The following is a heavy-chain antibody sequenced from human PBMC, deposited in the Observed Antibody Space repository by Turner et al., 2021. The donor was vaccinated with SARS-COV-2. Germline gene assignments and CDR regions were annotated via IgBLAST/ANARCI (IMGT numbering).Heavy chain of an antibody. D-gene: IGHD3-22*01. CDR2: ISQDGSKK. CDR1: GFTFTHHW. J-gene: IGHJ4*02. CDR3: ARDSGYYRFDF. V-gene: IGHV3-7*03. Sequence: EVQLVESGGCLVQPGGSLCLSCAASGFTFTHHWIGWVRQAPGEGLEGVAMISQDGSKKNYVDSLRGRFTSSRDNAKQSLYLQMNRLRADDTAVYYCARDSGYYRFDFWGQGTLVTVSS.